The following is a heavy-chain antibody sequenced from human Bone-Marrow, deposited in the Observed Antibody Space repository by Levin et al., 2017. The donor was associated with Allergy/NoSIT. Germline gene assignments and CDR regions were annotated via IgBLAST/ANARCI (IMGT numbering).Heavy chain of an antibody. CDR2: ISAGGNYI. CDR3: ASWAMYHYDRSAFDYFYYATDV. CDR1: GILFSSYD. J-gene: IGHJ6*02. V-gene: IGHV3-21*01. Sequence: GGSLRLFCAASGILFSSYDMNWVRQAPGKGLEWVSSISAGGNYIYYADSVKGRFTISRDNAKNSLFLQMNSLRAEDTAVYYCASWAMYHYDRSAFDYFYYATDVWGQGTTVTVSS. D-gene: IGHD3-22*01.